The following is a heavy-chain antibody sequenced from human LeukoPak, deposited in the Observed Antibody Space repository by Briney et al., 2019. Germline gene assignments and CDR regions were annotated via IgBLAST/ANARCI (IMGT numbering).Heavy chain of an antibody. CDR3: ARAVSARSGYYYARN. D-gene: IGHD3-22*01. CDR2: INHSGST. Sequence: SETLSLTCAVYGGSFSGYYWSWIRQPPGKGLEWIGEINHSGSTNYNPSLKSRVTISVDTSKDQFSLKLSSVTAADTAVYYCARAVSARSGYYYARNWGQGTLVTVSS. CDR1: GGSFSGYY. J-gene: IGHJ4*02. V-gene: IGHV4-34*01.